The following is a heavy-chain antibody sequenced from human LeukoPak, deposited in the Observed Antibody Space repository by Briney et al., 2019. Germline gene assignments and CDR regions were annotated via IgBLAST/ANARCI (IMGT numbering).Heavy chain of an antibody. CDR2: ISSSGGNT. J-gene: IGHJ6*04. CDR3: AELGITIIGGV. Sequence: TGGSLRLSCAASGFTFSDYYMSWIRQAPGKGLEWVSAISSSGGNTYYADSVKGRFTISRDNSKNSLYLQMNSLRAENTAVYYCAELGITIIGGVWGKGTTVTVSS. D-gene: IGHD3-10*02. CDR1: GFTFSDYY. V-gene: IGHV3-23*01.